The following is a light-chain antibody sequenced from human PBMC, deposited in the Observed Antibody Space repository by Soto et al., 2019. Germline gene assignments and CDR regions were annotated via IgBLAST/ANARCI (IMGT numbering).Light chain of an antibody. CDR2: DVS. CDR3: SSYTSSSTPP. CDR1: SSDVGGYNY. Sequence: QSALTQPASVSGSPGQWITISCTGTSSDVGGYNYVSWYQHHPGKAPKLMIYDVSNRPSGVSNRFSGSKSGNTASLTISGLQAEDEADYYCSSYTSSSTPPFGTGTKVTVL. J-gene: IGLJ1*01. V-gene: IGLV2-14*03.